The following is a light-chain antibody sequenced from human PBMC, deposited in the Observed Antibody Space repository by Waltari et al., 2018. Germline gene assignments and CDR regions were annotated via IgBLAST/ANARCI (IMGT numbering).Light chain of an antibody. V-gene: IGKV3-11*01. CDR1: QSVYDQ. CDR2: DAS. Sequence: LVLTQSQATLSLSPGERATLSCRTSQSVYDQLAWYQQKPGQAPRLLVYDASNRAAGIPARFSGSGSGTGFTLTISSLEPEDFAVYYCHHRITFGPGTKLDI. J-gene: IGKJ3*01. CDR3: HHRIT.